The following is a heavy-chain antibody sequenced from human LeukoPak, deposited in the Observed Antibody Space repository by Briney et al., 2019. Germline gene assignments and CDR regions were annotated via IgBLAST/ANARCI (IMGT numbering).Heavy chain of an antibody. D-gene: IGHD3/OR15-3a*01. V-gene: IGHV1-2*02. CDR3: AKDRGLGLHDAFDI. Sequence: GASVKVSCKASGYTFTGYYMHWVRQAPGQGLEWMGWINPNSGGTNYAQKLQGRVTMTTDTSTSTAYMELRSLRSDDTAVYYCAKDRGLGLHDAFDIWGQGTMVTVSS. J-gene: IGHJ3*02. CDR2: INPNSGGT. CDR1: GYTFTGYY.